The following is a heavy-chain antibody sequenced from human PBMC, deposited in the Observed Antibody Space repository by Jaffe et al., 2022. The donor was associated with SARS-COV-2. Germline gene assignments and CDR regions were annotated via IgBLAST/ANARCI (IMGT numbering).Heavy chain of an antibody. V-gene: IGHV3-48*03. CDR3: ARDQEFDYYDSSGYLDY. D-gene: IGHD3-22*01. CDR1: GFTFSSYE. Sequence: EVQLVESGGGLVQPGGSLRLSCAASGFTFSSYEMNWVRQAPGKGLEWVSYISSSGSTIYYADSVKGRFTISRDNAKNSLYLQMNSLRAEDTAVYYCARDQEFDYYDSSGYLDYWGQGTLVTVSS. CDR2: ISSSGSTI. J-gene: IGHJ4*02.